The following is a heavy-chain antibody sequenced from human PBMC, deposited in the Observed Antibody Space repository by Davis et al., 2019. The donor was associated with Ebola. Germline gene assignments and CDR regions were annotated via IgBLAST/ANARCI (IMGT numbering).Heavy chain of an antibody. D-gene: IGHD6-6*01. CDR1: GYTFNSHG. CDR2: ISAYNGHT. Sequence: ASVKVSCKASGYTFNSHGISWVRQAPGQGLEWMAWISAYNGHTNYAQKFQGRLTLTTDTSTSTVYMELRSLRSDDTAVYYCARGGPYSSSTRGVDYWGQGTLVTVSS. V-gene: IGHV1-18*01. CDR3: ARGGPYSSSTRGVDY. J-gene: IGHJ4*02.